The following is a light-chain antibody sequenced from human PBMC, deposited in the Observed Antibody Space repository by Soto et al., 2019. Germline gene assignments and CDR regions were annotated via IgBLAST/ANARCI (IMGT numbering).Light chain of an antibody. CDR2: VAS. V-gene: IGKV1-39*01. J-gene: IGKJ5*01. CDR1: QSISRY. CDR3: QQSYGTPLT. Sequence: DIQMTQSPSSLSASVGDRVTITCRASQSISRYLNWYQQKPGKAPNLLIYVASSLQSEVPSRFSGSGSGTDFTLTITRLPHEDFATYYCQQSYGTPLTFGQGTRLEIK.